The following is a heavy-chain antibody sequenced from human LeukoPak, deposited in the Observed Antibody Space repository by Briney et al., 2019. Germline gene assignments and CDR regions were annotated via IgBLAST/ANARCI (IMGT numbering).Heavy chain of an antibody. V-gene: IGHV4-39*01. CDR2: IYYSGST. D-gene: IGHD3-10*01. CDR3: ARHRTITMVRGVRFLYYFDY. Sequence: SETLSLTCTVSGGSISSSSYYWGWIRQPPGKGLEWIGSIYYSGSTYYNPSLKSRVTISVDTSKNQFSLKLSSVTAADTAVYYCARHRTITMVRGVRFLYYFDYWGQGTLVTVSS. CDR1: GGSISSSSYY. J-gene: IGHJ4*02.